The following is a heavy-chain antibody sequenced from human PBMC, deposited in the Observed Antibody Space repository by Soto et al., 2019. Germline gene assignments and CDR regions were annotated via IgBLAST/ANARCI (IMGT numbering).Heavy chain of an antibody. CDR3: ARVVPGAEAWFGP. V-gene: IGHV1-18*01. Sequence: GSVKVSCKTSGYTFSNYCITWVRQPPGQPLEWLGWISLYSDGTNYAQKFQGRVSMTTDTSTTTAYMELRSLRSDDTAVYYCARVVPGAEAWFGPWGQGTLVTVSS. D-gene: IGHD2-2*01. CDR2: ISLYSDGT. J-gene: IGHJ5*02. CDR1: GYTFSNYC.